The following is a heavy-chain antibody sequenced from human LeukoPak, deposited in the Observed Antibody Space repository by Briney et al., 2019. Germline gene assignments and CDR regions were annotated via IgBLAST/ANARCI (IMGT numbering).Heavy chain of an antibody. CDR1: GYTFTSYG. V-gene: IGHV1-8*02. CDR2: MNPNSGNT. Sequence: ASVKVSCKASGYTFTSYGISWVRQAPGQGLEWMGWMNPNSGNTGYAQKFQGRVTMTRNTSISTAYMELSSLRSEDTAVYYCARVREYDILTGYYSFDYWGQGTLVTVSS. D-gene: IGHD3-9*01. J-gene: IGHJ4*02. CDR3: ARVREYDILTGYYSFDY.